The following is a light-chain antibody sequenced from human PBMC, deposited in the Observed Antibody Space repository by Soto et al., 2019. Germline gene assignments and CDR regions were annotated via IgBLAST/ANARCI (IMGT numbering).Light chain of an antibody. Sequence: QSALTQPPSASGTPGQRVTISCSGSSANIESYTVNWYQQVPGTAPKLLIYSNNQRPSGVPDRFSGSKSGTSASLAISGLQPEDEADYYCSAWDDSLKAVVFGGGTKLTVL. CDR2: SNN. CDR1: SANIESYT. CDR3: SAWDDSLKAVV. J-gene: IGLJ2*01. V-gene: IGLV1-44*01.